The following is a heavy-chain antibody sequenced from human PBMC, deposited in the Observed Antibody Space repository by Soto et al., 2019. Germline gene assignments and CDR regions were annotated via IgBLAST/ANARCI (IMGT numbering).Heavy chain of an antibody. CDR2: SSYDGNNK. CDR1: GFTFSDFG. Sequence: GGSLRLSCEASGFTFSDFGMHWVRQAPGKGLEWVAVSSYDGNNKYYAQSVKGRFTISRDNSKNMLFLNMDSLRPEDTAAYHCVKGELDTAVVNSPDAFDFWGPGXMVTV. V-gene: IGHV3-30*18. D-gene: IGHD5-18*01. CDR3: VKGELDTAVVNSPDAFDF. J-gene: IGHJ3*01.